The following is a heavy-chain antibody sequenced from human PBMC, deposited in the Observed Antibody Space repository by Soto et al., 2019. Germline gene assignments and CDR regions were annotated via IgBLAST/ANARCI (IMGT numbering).Heavy chain of an antibody. D-gene: IGHD3-3*01. CDR2: IYWNDDK. J-gene: IGHJ4*02. CDR3: AHTRITIFGVAQLDY. V-gene: IGHV2-5*01. CDR1: GFSLSTSGVG. Sequence: QITLKESGPTLVKPTQTLTLTCTFSGFSLSTSGVGVGWIRQPPGKALEWLALIYWNDDKRYSPSLKSRLTITKDTSKNQVVPTMTNMDPVDTATYYCAHTRITIFGVAQLDYWGQGTLVTVSS.